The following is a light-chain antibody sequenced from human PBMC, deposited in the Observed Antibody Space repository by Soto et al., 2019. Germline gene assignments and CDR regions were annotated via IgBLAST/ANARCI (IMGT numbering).Light chain of an antibody. V-gene: IGKV3-15*01. J-gene: IGKJ1*01. CDR1: QSVSSS. CDR3: HQYNNCHWT. CDR2: GAS. Sequence: EIEMTQSPSTLSASLGERVTISCRASQSVSSSLACYQQKPGQAPRLLIYGASTRATGIPSRFSGSGSGAEITPTISSRQSEDVVAYYCHQYNNCHWTFGQGTKVDI.